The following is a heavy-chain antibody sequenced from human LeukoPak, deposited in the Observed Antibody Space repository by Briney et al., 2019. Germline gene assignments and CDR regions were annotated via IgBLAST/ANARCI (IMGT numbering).Heavy chain of an antibody. J-gene: IGHJ4*02. V-gene: IGHV3-30-3*01. Sequence: PGGSLRLSSTSYEFNSSDYPMHWVRQAPGKGLEWVALISSDGINKYYADSVKGRFTISRDNSKNTLYLQMISQRPEDTAFYYCARDVSGWYYFDYWGQGTLVTVSS. CDR1: EFNSSDYP. CDR3: ARDVSGWYYFDY. D-gene: IGHD6-19*01. CDR2: ISSDGINK.